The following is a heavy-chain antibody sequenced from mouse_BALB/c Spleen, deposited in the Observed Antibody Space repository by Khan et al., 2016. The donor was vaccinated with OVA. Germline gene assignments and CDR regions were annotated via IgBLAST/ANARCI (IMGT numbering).Heavy chain of an antibody. V-gene: IGHV2-2*01. CDR1: GFSLTTYG. D-gene: IGHD2-14*01. J-gene: IGHJ3*01. CDR2: IWSGGGT. CDR3: ARNSYMYDFTY. Sequence: QVQLKESGPGLVQPSQSLSITCTVSGFSLTTYGVHWVRQSPGKGLEWLGLIWSGGGTDYNAAFISRLTISKDNSKSQVFFKMNSLQADDTAMSYCARNSYMYDFTYWGQGTLVTVSA.